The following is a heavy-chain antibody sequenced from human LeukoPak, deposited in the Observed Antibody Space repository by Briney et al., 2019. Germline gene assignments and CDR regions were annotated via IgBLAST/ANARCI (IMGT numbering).Heavy chain of an antibody. CDR1: GGSISSSSYY. D-gene: IGHD6-13*01. Sequence: NSSEPLSLTCTVSGGSISSSSYYWGWIRQPPGKGLEWIGEIYHSGSTNYNPSLKSRVTISVDKSKNQFSLKLSSVTAADTAVYYCARDRLFIAAAGHNWFDPWGQGTLVTVSS. J-gene: IGHJ5*02. V-gene: IGHV4-39*07. CDR3: ARDRLFIAAAGHNWFDP. CDR2: IYHSGST.